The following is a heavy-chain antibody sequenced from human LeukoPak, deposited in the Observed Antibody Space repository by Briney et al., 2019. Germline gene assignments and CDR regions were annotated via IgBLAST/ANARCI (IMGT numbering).Heavy chain of an antibody. CDR2: IVVGSGNT. J-gene: IGHJ4*02. V-gene: IGHV1-58*02. CDR1: GFTFTSSA. D-gene: IGHD6-13*01. CDR3: AAAISSSLGSPLPFY. Sequence: ASVKVSCKASGFTFTSSAMQWVRQARGQRLEWIGWIVVGSGNTNYAQKFQERVTITRDMSTSTAYMELSSLRSEDTAVYYCAAAISSSLGSPLPFYWGQGTLVTVSS.